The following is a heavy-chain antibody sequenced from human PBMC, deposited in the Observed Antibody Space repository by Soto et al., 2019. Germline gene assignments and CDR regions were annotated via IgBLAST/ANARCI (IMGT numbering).Heavy chain of an antibody. V-gene: IGHV4-30-2*01. CDR2: IYHSGST. CDR1: GGSISSGGYS. Sequence: SETLSLTCAVSGGSISSGGYSWGWIRQPPGKGLEWIGYIYHSGSTYYNPSLKSRVTISVDRSKNQFSLKLSSVTAADTSVYYCARVPCPCGQGTLVPVSS. J-gene: IGHJ5*02. CDR3: ARVPCP.